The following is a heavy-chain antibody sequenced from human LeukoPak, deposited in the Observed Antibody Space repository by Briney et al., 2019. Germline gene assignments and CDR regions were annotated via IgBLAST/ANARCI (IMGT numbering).Heavy chain of an antibody. CDR1: GFTFSSYA. D-gene: IGHD4-17*01. CDR2: ISYDGSNK. V-gene: IGHV3-30*04. CDR3: ARDPDYGDYGDY. J-gene: IGHJ4*02. Sequence: PGGSLRLSCAASGFTFSSYAMHWVRQAPGKGLEWVAVISYDGSNKYYADSVKGRFTISRDNSKNTLYLQMNSLRAEDTAVYYCARDPDYGDYGDYWGQGTLVTVSS.